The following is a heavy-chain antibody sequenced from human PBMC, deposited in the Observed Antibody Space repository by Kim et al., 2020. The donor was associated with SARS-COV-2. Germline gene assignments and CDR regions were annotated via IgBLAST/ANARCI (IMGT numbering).Heavy chain of an antibody. D-gene: IGHD2-8*01. CDR1: GFTFDDPS. Sequence: GGSLRLSCAASGFTFDDPSMSWVRQAPGKGLEWVGLIRSNSFGGTANYAAPVKGRFTISRDDSNSALYLQMNSLKTDDTAVYYCTPELSVLVYYAICAF. J-gene: IGHJ3*01. CDR3: TPELSVLVYYAICAF. V-gene: IGHV3-15*06. CDR2: IRSNSFGGTA.